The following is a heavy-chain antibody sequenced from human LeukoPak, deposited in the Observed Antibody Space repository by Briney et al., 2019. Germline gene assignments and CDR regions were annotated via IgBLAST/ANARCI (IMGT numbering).Heavy chain of an antibody. V-gene: IGHV1-8*01. CDR2: MNPNSGNA. Sequence: ASVKVSCKASGCTFTSYDINWVRQATGQGLEWMGWMNPNSGNAGYAQKFQGRVTMTRNTSISTAYMELSSLRSEDTAVYYCGRPLQRGSWTQRALDYWGQGTLVTVSS. D-gene: IGHD3-10*01. CDR1: GCTFTSYD. CDR3: GRPLQRGSWTQRALDY. J-gene: IGHJ4*02.